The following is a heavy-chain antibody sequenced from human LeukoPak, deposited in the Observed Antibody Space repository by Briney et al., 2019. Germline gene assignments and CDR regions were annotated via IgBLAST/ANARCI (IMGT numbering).Heavy chain of an antibody. CDR2: IYPGDSDT. J-gene: IGHJ5*02. D-gene: IGHD3-3*01. CDR3: ARLPWEITMHNWFDP. CDR1: GYSFSNYW. Sequence: GESLKISCKGSGYSFSNYWIGWVRQMPGKGLEWMGIIYPGDSDTRYSPSFQGQVTISADKSMNTAYLQWSSLKASDTAMYYCARLPWEITMHNWFDPWGQGTLVTVSS. V-gene: IGHV5-51*01.